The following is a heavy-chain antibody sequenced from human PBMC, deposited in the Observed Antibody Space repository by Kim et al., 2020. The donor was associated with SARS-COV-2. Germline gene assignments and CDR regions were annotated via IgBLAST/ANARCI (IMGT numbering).Heavy chain of an antibody. D-gene: IGHD1-26*01. CDR3: ARDQGVGDY. Sequence: GNTKYSEKFQGGVTITRDTSASTAYMELSSLRFEDSAVYYCARDQGVGDYWGQGALVTVSS. J-gene: IGHJ4*02. CDR2: GNT. V-gene: IGHV1-3*01.